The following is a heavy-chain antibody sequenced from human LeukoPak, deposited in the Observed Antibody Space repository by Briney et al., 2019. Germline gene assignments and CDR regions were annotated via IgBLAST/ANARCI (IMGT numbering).Heavy chain of an antibody. CDR1: GFTFSSYG. CDR2: IWYDGSNK. V-gene: IGHV3-33*01. CDR3: ARRTYYYDSSGYYRDYFDY. D-gene: IGHD3-22*01. Sequence: GGSLRLSCAASGFTFSSYGMHWVRQAPGKGLEWVAVIWYDGSNKYYADSVKGRFTISRDNSKNTLYLQMNSLRAEDTAVYYCARRTYYYDSSGYYRDYFDYWGQGTLVTVSS. J-gene: IGHJ4*02.